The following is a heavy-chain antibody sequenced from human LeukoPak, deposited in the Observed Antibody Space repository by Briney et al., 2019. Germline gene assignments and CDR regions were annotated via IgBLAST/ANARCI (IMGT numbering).Heavy chain of an antibody. D-gene: IGHD1-20*01. CDR1: GGTFSSYA. J-gene: IGHJ3*02. V-gene: IGHV1-69*05. CDR3: AREFYNWKPLSGDDAFDI. Sequence: GASVKVSCKASGGTFSSYAISWVRQAPGQGLEWMGRIIPIFGTANYAQKCQGRVTITTDESTSTAYMELSSLRSEDTAVYYCAREFYNWKPLSGDDAFDIWGQGTMVTVSS. CDR2: IIPIFGTA.